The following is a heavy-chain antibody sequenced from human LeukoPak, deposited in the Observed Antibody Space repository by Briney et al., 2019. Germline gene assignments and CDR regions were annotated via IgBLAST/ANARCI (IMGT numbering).Heavy chain of an antibody. Sequence: ASVKVSCKASGYTFTSYGISWVRRAPGQGLEWMGSISAYNGNTNYAQKLQGRVTMTTDTSTSTAYMELRSLRSDDTAVYYCARDQEYYYGSGSYRSIDYWGQGTLVTVSS. CDR3: ARDQEYYYGSGSYRSIDY. D-gene: IGHD3-10*01. CDR2: ISAYNGNT. CDR1: GYTFTSYG. V-gene: IGHV1-18*01. J-gene: IGHJ4*02.